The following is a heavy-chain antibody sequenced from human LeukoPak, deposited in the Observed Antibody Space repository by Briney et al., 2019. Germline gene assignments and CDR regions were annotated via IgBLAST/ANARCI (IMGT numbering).Heavy chain of an antibody. J-gene: IGHJ3*02. Sequence: GGSLRLSCAASGFTFSSYAMHWVRQAPGKGLEWVAVISYDGSNKYYADSVKGRFTISRDNSKNTLYLQMNSLRAEDTAVYYCVGTTRAGDAFDIWGQGTMVTVSS. D-gene: IGHD2-2*01. CDR3: VGTTRAGDAFDI. CDR2: ISYDGSNK. CDR1: GFTFSSYA. V-gene: IGHV3-30-3*01.